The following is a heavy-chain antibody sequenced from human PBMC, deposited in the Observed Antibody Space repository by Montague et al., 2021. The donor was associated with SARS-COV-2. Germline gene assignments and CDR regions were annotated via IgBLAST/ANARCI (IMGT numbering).Heavy chain of an antibody. D-gene: IGHD1-26*01. Sequence: SETLSLTCAVSGGSFSRYYWSWIRQPPGKGLEWIGEISHSGNTKYNPSLQSRVSISLDTSRNQFSLKVSSVTAADTAIYYCARLGDGIVPSPIVGLGPYYSFYYMDVWGKGTTVTVSS. CDR1: GGSFSRYY. CDR2: ISHSGNT. J-gene: IGHJ6*03. V-gene: IGHV4-34*01. CDR3: ARLGDGIVPSPIVGLGPYYSFYYMDV.